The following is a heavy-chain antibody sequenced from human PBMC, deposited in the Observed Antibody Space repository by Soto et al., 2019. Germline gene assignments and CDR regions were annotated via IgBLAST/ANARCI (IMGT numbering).Heavy chain of an antibody. J-gene: IGHJ6*02. CDR2: IYPGDSDT. D-gene: IGHD6-6*01. Sequence: PVESLKISCKGSGYSFTSYWIGWVRQMPGKGLEWMGIIYPGDSDTRYSPSFQGQVTISADKSISTAYLQWSSLKASDTAMYYCARGQGYSSLSAHYYYYGMDVWGQGTTVTVSS. CDR3: ARGQGYSSLSAHYYYYGMDV. V-gene: IGHV5-51*01. CDR1: GYSFTSYW.